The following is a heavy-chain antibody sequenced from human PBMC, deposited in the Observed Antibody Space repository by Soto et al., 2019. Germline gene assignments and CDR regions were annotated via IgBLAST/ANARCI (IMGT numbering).Heavy chain of an antibody. D-gene: IGHD3-10*01. CDR2: IRSKANSYAT. CDR3: NRHLGPTPFDY. CDR1: GFTFSGSA. Sequence: PGGSLRLSCAASGFTFSGSAMHWVRQASGKGLEWVGRIRSKANSYATAYAASVKGRFTISRDDSKNTAYLQMNSLKTEDTAVYSCNRHLGPTPFDYWGQGTLVTVSS. J-gene: IGHJ4*02. V-gene: IGHV3-73*01.